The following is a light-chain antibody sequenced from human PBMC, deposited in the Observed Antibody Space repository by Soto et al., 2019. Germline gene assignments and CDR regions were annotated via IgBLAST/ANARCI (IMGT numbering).Light chain of an antibody. CDR2: PAS. CDR1: QGINSY. CDR3: QQVYSYPLT. V-gene: IGKV1-9*01. Sequence: IQLTQSPSSLSASLGERVTFTCRASQGINSYFAWYQQRPGKAPRLLIYPASTLQSGVPSRFSGSGYGTDFSLTISNLQPEDFATYYCQQVYSYPLTFGGGTKVDIK. J-gene: IGKJ4*01.